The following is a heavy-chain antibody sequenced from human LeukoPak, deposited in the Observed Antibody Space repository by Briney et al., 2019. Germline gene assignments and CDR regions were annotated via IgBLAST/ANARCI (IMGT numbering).Heavy chain of an antibody. J-gene: IGHJ4*02. V-gene: IGHV3-7*01. CDR1: GFTFTSYW. CDR3: AKDGLAAAGWFDY. D-gene: IGHD6-13*01. Sequence: PGGSLRLSCAASGFTFTSYWMTWVRQAPGKGLEWVANIKQDGSEKYYVDSVKGRFTISRDNAKNSLYLQMNSLRAEDTAVYYCAKDGLAAAGWFDYWGQGTLVTVSS. CDR2: IKQDGSEK.